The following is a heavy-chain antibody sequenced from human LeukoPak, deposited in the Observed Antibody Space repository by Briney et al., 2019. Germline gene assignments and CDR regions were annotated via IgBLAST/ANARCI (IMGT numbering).Heavy chain of an antibody. V-gene: IGHV3-64*01. D-gene: IGHD2-2*01. CDR1: GFTFSDYA. J-gene: IGHJ4*02. CDR3: ARGPFYCSSTSCYTFDY. CDR2: ISSTGGST. Sequence: GGSLRLSCAVSGFTFSDYAMHWVRQAPGKGLEYVSAISSTGGSTYYANSVKGRFTISRDNSKNTLYLQMGSLRAEDMAVYYCARGPFYCSSTSCYTFDYWGQGTLVTVSS.